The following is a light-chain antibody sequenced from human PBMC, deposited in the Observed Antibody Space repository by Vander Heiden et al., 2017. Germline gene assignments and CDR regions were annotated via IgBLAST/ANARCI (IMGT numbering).Light chain of an antibody. V-gene: IGLV2-23*01. CDR2: EGT. CDR1: GGSYNL. Sequence: QSALTQPASVSGSPGQSITISCGGSYNLVSWYQQHPGKAPKLMIYEGTKRPSGVSNRFSGSKSGNTASLTISGLQAEDEADYYCCSYAGSSTSFGGGTKLTGL. J-gene: IGLJ2*01. CDR3: CSYAGSSTS.